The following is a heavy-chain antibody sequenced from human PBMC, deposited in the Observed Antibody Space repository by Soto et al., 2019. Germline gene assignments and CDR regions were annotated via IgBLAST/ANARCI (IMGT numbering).Heavy chain of an antibody. CDR3: ERDSPHPTVTLDY. CDR1: GFTFSSYA. CDR2: ISYDGSNK. Sequence: QVQLVESGGGVVQPGRSLRLSCAASGFTFSSYAMHWVRQAPGKGLEWVAVISYDGSNKYYADSVKGRFTISRDNSKNTLYLQMNSLRAEDTAVYYCERDSPHPTVTLDYWGQGTLVTVSS. J-gene: IGHJ4*02. V-gene: IGHV3-30-3*01. D-gene: IGHD4-17*01.